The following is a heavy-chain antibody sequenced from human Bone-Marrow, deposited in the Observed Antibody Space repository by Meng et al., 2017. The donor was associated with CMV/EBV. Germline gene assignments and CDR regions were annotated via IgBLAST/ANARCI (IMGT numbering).Heavy chain of an antibody. D-gene: IGHD3-10*01. J-gene: IGHJ6*02. CDR1: GGSISSGDYY. Sequence: SETLSLTCTVSGGSISSGDYYWSWIRQPPGNGLEWIGYIYYSGSTYYNPSLKSRVTISVDTSKNQFSLKLSSVTAADTAVYYCARSMVRGGIGYYYGLDVWGQGTTVTVSS. V-gene: IGHV4-30-4*08. CDR3: ARSMVRGGIGYYYGLDV. CDR2: IYYSGST.